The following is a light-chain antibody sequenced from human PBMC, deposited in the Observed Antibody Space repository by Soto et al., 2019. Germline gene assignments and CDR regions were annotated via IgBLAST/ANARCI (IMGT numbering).Light chain of an antibody. J-gene: IGLJ1*01. Sequence: QSALTQPRSVSVSPGQSVTISCTGASSDVGGYNYVSWYQQHPGQAPKLMIYDVSNRPSGVPDRFSGSKSGNTASLTISGLQAEDEADYYCCSYAGTYIYVIGTGTKLTVL. CDR3: CSYAGTYIYV. V-gene: IGLV2-11*01. CDR2: DVS. CDR1: SSDVGGYNY.